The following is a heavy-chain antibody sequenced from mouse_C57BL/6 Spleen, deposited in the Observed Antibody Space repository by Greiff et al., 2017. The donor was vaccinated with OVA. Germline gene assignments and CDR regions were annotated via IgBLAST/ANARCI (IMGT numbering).Heavy chain of an antibody. CDR1: GFSFNTYA. Sequence: EVKLVESGGGLVQPKGSLKLSCAASGFSFNTYAMNWVRQAPGKGLEWVARIRSKSNNYATYYADSVKDRFTISRDDSESMLYLQMNNLKTEDTAIYYCVRQYEGMGYGYDDYYAMDYWGQGTSVTVSS. CDR3: VRQYEGMGYGYDDYYAMDY. D-gene: IGHD2-2*01. J-gene: IGHJ4*01. CDR2: IRSKSNNYAT. V-gene: IGHV10-1*01.